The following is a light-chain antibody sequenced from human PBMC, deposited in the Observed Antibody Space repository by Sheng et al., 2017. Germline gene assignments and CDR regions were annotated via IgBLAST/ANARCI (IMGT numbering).Light chain of an antibody. CDR1: SSNIGAGYD. CDR3: QSYDSSLSAPYV. Sequence: QSVLTQPPSVSGAPGQRVTISCTGSSSNIGAGYDVHWYQQLPGTAPKLLIYGNSNRPSGVPDRFSGSKSGTSAFLAITGLQAEDEADYYCQSYDSSLSAPYVFGTGTKVTVL. V-gene: IGLV1-40*01. CDR2: GNS. J-gene: IGLJ1*01.